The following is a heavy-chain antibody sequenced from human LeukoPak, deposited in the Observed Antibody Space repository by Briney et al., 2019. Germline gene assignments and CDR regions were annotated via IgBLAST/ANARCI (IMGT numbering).Heavy chain of an antibody. J-gene: IGHJ4*02. Sequence: GGSLRLSCAASGFTFSSYEMSWIRQAPGKGLEWVSYISSSGSTIYYADSVKGRFTISRDNAKNSLYLQMNSLRAEDTAVYYCARSLAQRQWPSMIDYWGQGTLVTVSS. CDR3: ARSLAQRQWPSMIDY. V-gene: IGHV3-48*03. CDR2: ISSSGSTI. D-gene: IGHD6-19*01. CDR1: GFTFSSYE.